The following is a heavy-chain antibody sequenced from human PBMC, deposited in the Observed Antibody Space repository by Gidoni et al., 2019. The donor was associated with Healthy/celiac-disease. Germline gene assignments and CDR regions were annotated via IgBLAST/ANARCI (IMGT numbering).Heavy chain of an antibody. CDR1: GGSISSGGYY. D-gene: IGHD3-3*01. CDR2: IYYSGST. V-gene: IGHV4-31*03. CDR3: ARGALDFWSGYSPYYFDY. Sequence: QVQLQESGPGLVKPSQTLSLTCTVSGGSISSGGYYWSWIRQHPGKGLEWIGYIYYSGSTDYNPSLKSRVTISVDTSKNQFSLKLSSVTAADTAVYYCARGALDFWSGYSPYYFDYWGQGTLVTVSS. J-gene: IGHJ4*02.